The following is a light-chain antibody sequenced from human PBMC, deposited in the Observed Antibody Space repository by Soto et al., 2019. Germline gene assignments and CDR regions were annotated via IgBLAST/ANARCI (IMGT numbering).Light chain of an antibody. V-gene: IGLV2-23*01. Sequence: QSALTQPASVSGSPGQSITISCPGTSSDIGRYNLVSWYQQHPGKAPKLIIYEDIERPSGVSDRFSGSKSGNTASLTISGLQTEDEADYYCCSYAGGASVVFGGGTKVTVL. CDR3: CSYAGGASVV. CDR1: SSDIGRYNL. J-gene: IGLJ2*01. CDR2: EDI.